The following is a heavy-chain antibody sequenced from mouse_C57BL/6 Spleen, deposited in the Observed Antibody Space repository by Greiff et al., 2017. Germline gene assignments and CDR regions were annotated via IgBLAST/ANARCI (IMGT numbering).Heavy chain of an antibody. CDR1: GYTFTDYY. CDR3: ARWGASYDGAIDY. Sequence: QVQLKQSGAELVRPGASVTLSCKASGYTFTDYYINWVKQRPGQGLEWIARIYPGSGNTSYNEKFKGKATLTAEQSSSTAYMQLIRLTSEDSAVYFGARWGASYDGAIDYWGQGTTLTVSS. D-gene: IGHD2-3*01. V-gene: IGHV1-76*01. J-gene: IGHJ2*01. CDR2: IYPGSGNT.